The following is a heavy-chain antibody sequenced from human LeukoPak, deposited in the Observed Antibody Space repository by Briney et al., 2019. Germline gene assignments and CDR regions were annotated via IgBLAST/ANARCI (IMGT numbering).Heavy chain of an antibody. CDR1: GYTFTGYY. CDR3: ARWGTVSRFVVDH. D-gene: IGHD2-2*01. CDR2: INPNSGGT. Sequence: ASVKVSCKASGYTFTGYYIHWVRQAPGQGLEWMGWINPNSGGTNYAQDFQGRVTMTRDTSISTAYMELSGLRSDDTTVHYCARWGTVSRFVVDHWGQGTLVAVSS. J-gene: IGHJ4*02. V-gene: IGHV1-2*02.